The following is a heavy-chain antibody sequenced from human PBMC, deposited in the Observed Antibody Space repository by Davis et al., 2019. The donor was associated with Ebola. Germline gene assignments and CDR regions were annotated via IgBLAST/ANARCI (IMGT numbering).Heavy chain of an antibody. CDR1: GFNFSNYW. CDR3: ARALAVAGTGGLGY. J-gene: IGHJ4*02. CDR2: VNSDGTST. Sequence: GESLKISCAASGFNFSNYWMHWVRQVPGKGLVWVSRVNSDGTSTSYADAVKGRFTNSRDNAKNTLYLQMNSLRAEDTAVYYCARALAVAGTGGLGYWGQGALVTVSS. V-gene: IGHV3-74*01. D-gene: IGHD6-19*01.